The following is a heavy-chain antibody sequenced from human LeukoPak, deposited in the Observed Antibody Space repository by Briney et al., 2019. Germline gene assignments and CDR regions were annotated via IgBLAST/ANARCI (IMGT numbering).Heavy chain of an antibody. V-gene: IGHV4-59*01. CDR3: ARLSAIAPVATYYYHSMDV. J-gene: IGHJ6*03. D-gene: IGHD2-2*01. CDR2: IHYSGGI. CDR1: GVSMSAYY. Sequence: SETLSLTCTVSGVSMSAYYWSWIRQPPGKGLEWIGYIHYSGGINYNPSLKSPAAISIDTSNMQFSLKLNSATAADTAVYYCARLSAIAPVATYYYHSMDVWGKGTTVIVSS.